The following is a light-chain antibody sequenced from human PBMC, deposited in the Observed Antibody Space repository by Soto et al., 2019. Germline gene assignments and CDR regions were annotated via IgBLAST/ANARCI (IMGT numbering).Light chain of an antibody. Sequence: IHMTQSPSSLSASVGYRVTVTCGASQTINDYLAWFQKKEGKAPELLIYTASTLQGGVPSRFSGHGFGIEFTLTISSLPPEDFATYYCQQLRAYPHTFGQGTRLEIK. CDR2: TAS. CDR1: QTINDY. V-gene: IGKV1-9*01. J-gene: IGKJ5*01. CDR3: QQLRAYPHT.